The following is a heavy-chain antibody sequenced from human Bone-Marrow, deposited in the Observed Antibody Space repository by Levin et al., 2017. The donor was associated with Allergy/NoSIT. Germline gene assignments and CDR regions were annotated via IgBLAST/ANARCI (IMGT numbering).Heavy chain of an antibody. Sequence: GGSLRLSCAVAGFNVDDHGMSWVRHVAGKGLEWLSDINWSGGNTGYATSVRGRFIISRDIAGNSLYLQMNTLRVEDTATYYCARESAYYYGLDVWGQGTTVTVSS. V-gene: IGHV3-20*04. D-gene: IGHD3-10*01. J-gene: IGHJ6*02. CDR3: ARESAYYYGLDV. CDR1: GFNVDDHG. CDR2: INWSGGNT.